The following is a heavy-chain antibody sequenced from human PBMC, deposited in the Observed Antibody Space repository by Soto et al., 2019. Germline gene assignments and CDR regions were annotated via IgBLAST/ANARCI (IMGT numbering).Heavy chain of an antibody. CDR1: GGLMSPHY. J-gene: IGHJ1*01. CDR2: VYYTGST. CDR3: ARAMDLFCCGDD. D-gene: IGHD2-21*01. V-gene: IGHV4-59*11. Sequence: SEKLSLPCAGSGGLMSPHYWRWIRQSLGKEMEWIGYVYYTGSTDYNPSLTSRVSISVATYKNQFALKLSFVTAAATAVSYCARAMDLFCCGDDWG.